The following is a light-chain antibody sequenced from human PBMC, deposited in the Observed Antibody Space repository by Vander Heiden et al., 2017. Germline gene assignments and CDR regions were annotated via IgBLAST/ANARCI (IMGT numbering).Light chain of an antibody. Sequence: IVSTQSPGTPSLSPGERATLSCRASQSVSSSYLAWYQQKPGQAPRLLIYGASSRATGIPDRCSGSGFGTDFTLTISRLEPEDFAVYYCQQYGSSPWTFGQGTKVEIK. CDR2: GAS. J-gene: IGKJ1*01. V-gene: IGKV3-20*01. CDR1: QSVSSSY. CDR3: QQYGSSPWT.